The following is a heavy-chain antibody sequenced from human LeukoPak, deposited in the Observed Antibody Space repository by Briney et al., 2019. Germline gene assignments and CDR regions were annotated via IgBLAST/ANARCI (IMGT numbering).Heavy chain of an antibody. CDR1: GFTYSSFG. J-gene: IGHJ5*02. CDR2: ISISSSTT. V-gene: IGHV3-48*02. CDR3: ARQVKWFDP. D-gene: IGHD4-11*01. Sequence: QAGGSLRLSCAASGFTYSSFGMAWVRQAPGKGLEWVSYISISSSTTYYADSVKGRFTISRDNAQNSLYLQMNSLRDEDTAVYYCARQVKWFDPWGQGTLVTVSS.